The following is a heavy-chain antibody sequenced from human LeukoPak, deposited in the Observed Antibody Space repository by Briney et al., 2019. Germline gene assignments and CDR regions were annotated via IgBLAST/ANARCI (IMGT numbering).Heavy chain of an antibody. V-gene: IGHV4-59*12. D-gene: IGHD1-1*01. CDR1: NGSISNYY. J-gene: IGHJ4*02. Sequence: SETLSLTCTVSNGSISNYYWSWIRQPPGKGLEWIGYIYYSGSTNYNPSLKSRVTISVDKSKNQFSLKLSSETAADTAVYYCARDRTFDYWGQGTLVTVSS. CDR2: IYYSGST. CDR3: ARDRTFDY.